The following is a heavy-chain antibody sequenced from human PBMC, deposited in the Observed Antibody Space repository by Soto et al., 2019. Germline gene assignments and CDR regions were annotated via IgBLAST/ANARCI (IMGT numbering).Heavy chain of an antibody. CDR1: GFTFGDYA. J-gene: IGHJ6*02. D-gene: IGHD6-6*01. Sequence: EVQLVESGGGLVQPGRSLRLSCTASGFTFGDYAMSWVRQAPGKGLEWVGFIRSKAYGGTTEYAASVKGRFTISRDDSKSIAYLQMNSLKTEDTAVYYCTRAPSILPPYYYYGMDVWGQGTTVTVSS. CDR3: TRAPSILPPYYYYGMDV. V-gene: IGHV3-49*04. CDR2: IRSKAYGGTT.